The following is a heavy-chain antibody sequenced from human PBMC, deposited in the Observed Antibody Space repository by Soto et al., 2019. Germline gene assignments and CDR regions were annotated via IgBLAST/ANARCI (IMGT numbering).Heavy chain of an antibody. CDR1: GGSITSDNW. V-gene: IGHV4-4*02. Sequence: QVQLQESGPGLVKPSETLSLTCAVSGGSITSDNWWSWVRQPPDMGLEWIGEIFHIGALHYKPSLESRVTISMDTSKNQFSLRLNSVTVAGTDVYFCLSVRGQGGKSPILGRGTMVSVSS. D-gene: IGHD1-26*01. CDR2: IFHIGAL. CDR3: LSVRGQGGKSPI. J-gene: IGHJ3*02.